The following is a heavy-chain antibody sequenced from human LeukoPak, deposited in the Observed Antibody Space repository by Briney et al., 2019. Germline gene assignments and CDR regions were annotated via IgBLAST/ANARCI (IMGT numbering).Heavy chain of an antibody. Sequence: PGRSLRLSCAASGFTFSSYGMHWVRQAPGKGLDWVAVIWHDGNNYYYADSVKGRFTISRDSSKDTLYLQMNSLRAEDTAVYYCARDYFEYSSSAPFDYWGQGTLVTVSS. J-gene: IGHJ4*02. D-gene: IGHD6-6*01. CDR1: GFTFSSYG. CDR3: ARDYFEYSSSAPFDY. CDR2: IWHDGNNY. V-gene: IGHV3-33*01.